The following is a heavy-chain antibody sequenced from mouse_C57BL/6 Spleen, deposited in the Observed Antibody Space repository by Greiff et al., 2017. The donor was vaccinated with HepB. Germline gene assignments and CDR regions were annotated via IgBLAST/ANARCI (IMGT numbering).Heavy chain of an antibody. J-gene: IGHJ2*01. CDR1: GYTFTSYW. CDR3: ARGYYGSSYLDY. V-gene: IGHV1-52*01. CDR2: IDPSDSET. D-gene: IGHD1-1*01. Sequence: QVQLQQPGAELVRPGSSVKLSCMASGYTFTSYWMHWVKQRPIQGLEWIGNIDPSDSETHYNQKFKDKATLTVDKSSSTAYMQLSSLTSEDSAVYYCARGYYGSSYLDYWGQGTTLTVSS.